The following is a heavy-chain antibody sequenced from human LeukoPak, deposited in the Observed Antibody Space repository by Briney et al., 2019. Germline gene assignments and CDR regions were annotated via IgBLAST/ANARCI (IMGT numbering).Heavy chain of an antibody. J-gene: IGHJ6*02. D-gene: IGHD2-21*01. CDR1: GFTFSDYY. V-gene: IGHV3-11*01. CDR2: ISSSGSTI. Sequence: KPGGSLGLSCAASGFTFSDYYMSWIRQAPGKGLEWVSYISSSGSTIYYADSVKGRFTISRDNAKNSLYLQMNSLRAEDTAVYYCARDCSRLQGPLYYYYYGMDVWGQGTTVTVSS. CDR3: ARDCSRLQGPLYYYYYGMDV.